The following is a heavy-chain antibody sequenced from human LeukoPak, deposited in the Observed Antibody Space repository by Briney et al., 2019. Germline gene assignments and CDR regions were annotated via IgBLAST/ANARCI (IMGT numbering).Heavy chain of an antibody. CDR1: RFTFSSYT. CDR2: IDPSSTYI. CDR3: AKDVNAYCSGDCSDY. D-gene: IGHD2-15*01. J-gene: IGHJ4*02. Sequence: GGSLRLSCSASRFTFSSYTMNWVRQAPGKGLEWVSSIDPSSTYIYYADSVKGRFTISRDNSKNMVSLEMNSLRTEDTAVYYCAKDVNAYCSGDCSDYWGQGTLVTVSS. V-gene: IGHV3-21*01.